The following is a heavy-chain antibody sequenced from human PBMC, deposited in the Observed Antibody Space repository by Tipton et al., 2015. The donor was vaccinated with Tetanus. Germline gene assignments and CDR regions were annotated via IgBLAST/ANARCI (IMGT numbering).Heavy chain of an antibody. D-gene: IGHD3-3*01. Sequence: LSLTCTVSGASVRAGDYSWNWIRQPPGKGLEWLAYVSYSGRTNSNYFLKSRITVSQDASKNHFSLRLTSVTAADTAVYYCARANYDFPKKGPFDSWGQGTLVIVSS. J-gene: IGHJ4*02. CDR1: GASVRAGDYS. V-gene: IGHV4-61*03. CDR3: ARANYDFPKKGPFDS. CDR2: VSYSGRT.